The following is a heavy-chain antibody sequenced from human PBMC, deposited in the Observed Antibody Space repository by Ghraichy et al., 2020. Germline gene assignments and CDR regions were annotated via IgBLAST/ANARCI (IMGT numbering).Heavy chain of an antibody. Sequence: GVWWKAKISPDGSQQYYVDSVKGRFSIFRDNGKNSLYLQMNSLRAEDTAVYYCVGWWGAANYWGQGTLVTVSS. V-gene: IGHV3-7*04. CDR2: ISPDGSQQ. D-gene: IGHD2-15*01. J-gene: IGHJ4*02. CDR3: VGWWGAANY.